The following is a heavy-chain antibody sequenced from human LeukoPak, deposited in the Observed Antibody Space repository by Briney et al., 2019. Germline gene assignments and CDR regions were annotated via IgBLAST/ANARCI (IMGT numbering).Heavy chain of an antibody. Sequence: PGGSLRLSCAASGFTVSSYYMSWVRQAPGKGLEWVSLIYSDGTTYYADSVKGRFTISRDNSKNTLYLQMGSLRAEDMAVYYCARGGGRYGSSFDYWGQGTLVTVSS. D-gene: IGHD3-16*01. CDR2: IYSDGTT. CDR3: ARGGGRYGSSFDY. V-gene: IGHV3-53*05. CDR1: GFTVSSYY. J-gene: IGHJ4*02.